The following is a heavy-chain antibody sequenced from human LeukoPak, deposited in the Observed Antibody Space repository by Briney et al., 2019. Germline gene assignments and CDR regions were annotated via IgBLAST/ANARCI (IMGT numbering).Heavy chain of an antibody. D-gene: IGHD5-18*01. J-gene: IGHJ6*02. Sequence: AASVTVSCKASGYTFTSYYMHWVRQAPGQGLEWMGIINPSGGSTSYAQKFQGRVTMTRDTSTSTVYMELSSLRSEDTAVYYCARGPYVDTAMVFYYYYGMDVWGQGTTVTVSS. V-gene: IGHV1-46*01. CDR2: INPSGGST. CDR1: GYTFTSYY. CDR3: ARGPYVDTAMVFYYYYGMDV.